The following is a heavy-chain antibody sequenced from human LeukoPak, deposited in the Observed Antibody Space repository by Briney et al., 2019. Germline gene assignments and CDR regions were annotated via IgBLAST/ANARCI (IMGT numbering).Heavy chain of an antibody. V-gene: IGHV3-33*01. J-gene: IGHJ5*02. CDR2: IWYDGSNK. Sequence: PGRSLRLSCAASGFTFSSYGMHWVRQAPGKGLEWVAVIWYDGSNKYYADSVKGRFTISRDNSKNTLYLQMNSLRAKDTAVYYCARSVEMATITFWFDPWGQGTLATVSS. CDR1: GFTFSSYG. D-gene: IGHD5-24*01. CDR3: ARSVEMATITFWFDP.